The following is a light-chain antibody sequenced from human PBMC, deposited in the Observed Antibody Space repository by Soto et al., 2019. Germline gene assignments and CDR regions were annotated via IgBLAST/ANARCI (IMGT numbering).Light chain of an antibody. J-gene: IGKJ1*01. CDR3: QQYNIWWT. CDR1: QSVGSN. Sequence: EIVMTQSPATLSVSPGERATLSCRASQSVGSNLACYQQKPGQSPRLLIYGASTRATGIPARISGSGSGTEFTLIISSLQSEDVAVYYCQQYNIWWTFGRGTKVGFK. V-gene: IGKV3-15*01. CDR2: GAS.